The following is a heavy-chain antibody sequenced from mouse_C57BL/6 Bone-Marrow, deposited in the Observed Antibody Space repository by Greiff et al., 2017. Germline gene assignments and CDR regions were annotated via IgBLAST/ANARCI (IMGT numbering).Heavy chain of an antibody. V-gene: IGHV1-47*01. CDR2: FHPYNDDT. D-gene: IGHD3-2*02. CDR3: SRQLRPGARDY. CDR1: GYTFTTYP. Sequence: VQGVASGAELVKPGASVKMSCKASGYTFTTYPIEWMKQHHGKSLEWIGNFHPYNDDTKYNEKFKGKATLTVEKSSSTVYWELSLLTSDDSAVYYCSRQLRPGARDYWGQGTSVTVSS. J-gene: IGHJ4*01.